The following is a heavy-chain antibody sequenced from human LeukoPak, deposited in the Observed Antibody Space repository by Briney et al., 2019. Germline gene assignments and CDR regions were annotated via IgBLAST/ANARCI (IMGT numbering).Heavy chain of an antibody. CDR2: IRYDGSNK. V-gene: IGHV3-30*02. Sequence: GGSLRLSCAASGFTFSSYGMHWVRQAPGKGLEWVAFIRYDGSNKYYADSVKGRFTISRDNSKNTLYLQMNSLRAEDTAVYYCAKDGLRIAAAGNDAFDIWGQGTMVTVSS. J-gene: IGHJ3*02. CDR1: GFTFSSYG. CDR3: AKDGLRIAAAGNDAFDI. D-gene: IGHD6-13*01.